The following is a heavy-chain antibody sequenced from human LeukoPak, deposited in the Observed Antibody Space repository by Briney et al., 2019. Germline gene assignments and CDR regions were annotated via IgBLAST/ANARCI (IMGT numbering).Heavy chain of an antibody. J-gene: IGHJ6*03. CDR2: IYYSGST. Sequence: SETLSLTCTVSGGSISSYYWSWIRQPPGKGLEWIGYIYYSGSTNYNPSLKSRVTISVDTSKNQFSLKLGSVTAADTAVYYCARVGGVVFGGYYYYYMDVWGKGTTVTVSS. D-gene: IGHD3-3*01. CDR3: ARVGGVVFGGYYYYYMDV. CDR1: GGSISSYY. V-gene: IGHV4-59*01.